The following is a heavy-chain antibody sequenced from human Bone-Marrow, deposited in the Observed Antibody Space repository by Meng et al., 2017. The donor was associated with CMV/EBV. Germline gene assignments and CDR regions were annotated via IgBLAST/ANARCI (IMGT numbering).Heavy chain of an antibody. D-gene: IGHD4-11*01. CDR2: IYYSGST. Sequence: GSLRLSCTVSGGSISSYYWSWIRQPPGKGLEWIGYIYYSGSTNYNPSLKSRVTISVDTSKNQFSLKLSSVTAADTAVYYCARVPGAIFDYSNVPGWFDPWGQGTLVTVLL. CDR3: ARVPGAIFDYSNVPGWFDP. CDR1: GGSISSYY. J-gene: IGHJ5*02. V-gene: IGHV4-59*01.